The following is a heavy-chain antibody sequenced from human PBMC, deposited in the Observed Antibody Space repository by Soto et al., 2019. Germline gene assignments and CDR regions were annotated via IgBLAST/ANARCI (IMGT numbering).Heavy chain of an antibody. V-gene: IGHV5-51*01. J-gene: IGHJ6*02. CDR3: ARLGIRLRCCGWLTSDCSGMGV. D-gene: IGHD3-9*01. Sequence: PGESLTRSCERSGNRFIHYCGGRFTQMKGKGLEWMGIIYPGDSDTRYSPSFQGQVTISADKSISTAYLQWSSLKASDTAMYYCARLGIRLRCCGWLTSDCSGMGVRGQGTTVTVSS. CDR1: GNRFIHYC. CDR2: IYPGDSDT.